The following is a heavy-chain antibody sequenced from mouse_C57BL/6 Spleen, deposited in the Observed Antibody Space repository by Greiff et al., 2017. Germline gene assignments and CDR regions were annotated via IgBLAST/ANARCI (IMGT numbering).Heavy chain of an antibody. CDR1: GYTFTDPT. CDR3: ARRGGWESFDY. J-gene: IGHJ2*01. V-gene: IGHV1-78*01. Sequence: VQLQQSDAEFVKPGASVKISCKVSGYTFTDPTIHWMKQRPEQGLEWIGYIYPRDGSTKYTAKFKGQATLTADKSSSTAYMQLNSLTSEDSADYFGARRGGWESFDYWGQGTTLTVSS. CDR2: IYPRDGST. D-gene: IGHD4-1*01.